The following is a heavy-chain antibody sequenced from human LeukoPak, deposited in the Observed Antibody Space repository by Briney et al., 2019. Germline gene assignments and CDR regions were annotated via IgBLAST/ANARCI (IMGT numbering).Heavy chain of an antibody. V-gene: IGHV3-7*03. CDR3: AKDLGPGSMATSPGFDY. CDR1: GFTFSSYW. J-gene: IGHJ4*02. D-gene: IGHD5-24*01. Sequence: GGSLRLSCAASGFTFSSYWMTWVRQAPGKGLEWVANIKQDGSDKYYVDSVKGRFTISRDNAKTSLYLQMNSLRAEDTALYYCAKDLGPGSMATSPGFDYWGQGTLVTVSS. CDR2: IKQDGSDK.